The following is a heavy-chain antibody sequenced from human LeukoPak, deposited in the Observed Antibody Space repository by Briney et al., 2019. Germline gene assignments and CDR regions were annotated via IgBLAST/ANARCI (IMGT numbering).Heavy chain of an antibody. CDR1: GYIFTSCY. CDR3: ARERGSPSYYYDSSGYRKRFFDY. D-gene: IGHD3-22*01. Sequence: ASVTVSFKASGYIFTSCYMHWVRQAPGQGLEWMGIINPSGGSTSYAQKFQGRVTMTRDTSTSTVYMELSSLRSEDTAVYYCARERGSPSYYYDSSGYRKRFFDYWGEGTLVTVSS. V-gene: IGHV1-46*01. J-gene: IGHJ4*02. CDR2: INPSGGST.